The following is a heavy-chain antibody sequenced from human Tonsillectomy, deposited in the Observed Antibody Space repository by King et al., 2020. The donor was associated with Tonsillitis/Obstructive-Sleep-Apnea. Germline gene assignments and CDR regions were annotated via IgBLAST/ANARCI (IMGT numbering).Heavy chain of an antibody. CDR1: GGSISSYY. CDR2: IYYSVST. D-gene: IGHD3-16*01. V-gene: IGHV4-59*01. Sequence: VQLQESGPGLVKPSETLSLTCTVSGGSISSYYWSWIRQPPGKGLEWIGYIYYSVSTKYNPSLKSRVIISVDTSKNQFSLNLSSVTAADTAVYYCAREGDDAFDIWGQGTMVTVSS. J-gene: IGHJ3*02. CDR3: AREGDDAFDI.